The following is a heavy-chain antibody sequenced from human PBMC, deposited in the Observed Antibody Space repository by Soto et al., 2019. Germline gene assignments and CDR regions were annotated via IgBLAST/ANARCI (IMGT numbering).Heavy chain of an antibody. CDR1: GGSISSSNYY. Sequence: PSETLSLTCTVSGGSISSSNYYWDCLRQPPGKGLEWIGTTYYNGNAYYNPSLRSRVSMSVDTSKNQFSLKLISVTAADTAVYYCARHFVAVVIKGWGYWGQGKLVTVSS. CDR2: TYYNGNA. D-gene: IGHD3-10*01. J-gene: IGHJ4*02. V-gene: IGHV4-39*01. CDR3: ARHFVAVVIKGWGY.